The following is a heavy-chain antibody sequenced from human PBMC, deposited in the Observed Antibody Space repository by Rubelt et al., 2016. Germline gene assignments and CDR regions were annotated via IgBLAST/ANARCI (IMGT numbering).Heavy chain of an antibody. Sequence: GGGLVQPGESLRLSCVASGFTFSDHYMDWVRQAPGRGLEWVGRTRNKAYGYTTEYAASVQGRFTISRDDSKNLLFLQMNSLKTDDTAVYYCARVRGSSWASSFFDSWGQGTLVTVSS. D-gene: IGHD6-13*01. V-gene: IGHV3-72*01. CDR2: TRNKAYGYTT. J-gene: IGHJ4*02. CDR3: ARVRGSSWASSFFDS. CDR1: GFTFSDHY.